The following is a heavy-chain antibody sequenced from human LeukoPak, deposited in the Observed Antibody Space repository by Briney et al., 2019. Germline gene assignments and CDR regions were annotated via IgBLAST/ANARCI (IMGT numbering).Heavy chain of an antibody. V-gene: IGHV4-39*01. CDR2: VYSSGST. CDR1: DGSISSSNYY. CDR3: ATLGYDILTGYYPYFDY. D-gene: IGHD3-9*01. Sequence: PSETLSLTRSVSDGSISSSNYYWGWIRQPPGKGLEWIGNVYSSGSTFYNPSLKSRVTISVDTSKNQFSLRLNSVTAADTAVYYCATLGYDILTGYYPYFDYWGQGCLVTVSS. J-gene: IGHJ4*02.